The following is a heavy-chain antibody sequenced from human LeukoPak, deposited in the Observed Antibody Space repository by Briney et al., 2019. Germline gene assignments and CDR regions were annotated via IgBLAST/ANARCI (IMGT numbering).Heavy chain of an antibody. CDR1: GGSISSYY. Sequence: SETLSLTCTVSGGSISSYYWSWIRQPPGKGLEWIGYIYYSGSTNYNPSLKSRVTISVDTSKNQFSLKLSSVTAADTAVYHCARCLGEDDAFDIWGQGTMVTVSS. V-gene: IGHV4-59*01. CDR3: ARCLGEDDAFDI. CDR2: IYYSGST. J-gene: IGHJ3*02.